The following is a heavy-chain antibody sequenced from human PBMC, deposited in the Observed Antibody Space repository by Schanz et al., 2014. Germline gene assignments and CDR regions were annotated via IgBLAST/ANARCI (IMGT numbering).Heavy chain of an antibody. V-gene: IGHV3-13*01. D-gene: IGHD6-13*01. Sequence: EVQLVESGGGLVQPGGSLRLSCAASGFTLSNSDMHWVRQGTGKGLEWVSTIGYLGDTYYPDSVKGRFTISRDNAKNSLYLQMNSLRAEDTAVYYCAREEGWGIAAAGPKHYYYGMDVWGQGITVTVSS. J-gene: IGHJ6*02. CDR1: GFTLSNSD. CDR2: IGYLGDT. CDR3: AREEGWGIAAAGPKHYYYGMDV.